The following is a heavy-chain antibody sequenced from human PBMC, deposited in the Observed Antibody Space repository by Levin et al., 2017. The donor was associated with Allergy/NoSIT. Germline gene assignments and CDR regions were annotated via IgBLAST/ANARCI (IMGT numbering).Heavy chain of an antibody. V-gene: IGHV3-48*01. D-gene: IGHD3-10*01. CDR2: VDGHGTRI. Sequence: ETLSLTCAVSGFSFSAYSMNWVRQAPGKGLEWLAYVDGHGTRIFCADSAKGRFTISRDNAQNSLYLQMNSLRAEDSGTYYCVRDLEGYRGVIRFDFWGQGTLVTVSS. CDR1: GFSFSAYS. CDR3: VRDLEGYRGVIRFDF. J-gene: IGHJ4*02.